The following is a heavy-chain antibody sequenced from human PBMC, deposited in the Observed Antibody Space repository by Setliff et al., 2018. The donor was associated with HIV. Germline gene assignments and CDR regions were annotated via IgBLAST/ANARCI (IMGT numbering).Heavy chain of an antibody. J-gene: IGHJ4*02. CDR3: ARAYYGYCSGGSCYSGPPDY. V-gene: IGHV3-53*01. CDR1: GFTVSRNY. CDR2: IYSGGST. D-gene: IGHD2-15*01. Sequence: SLRLSCAASGFTVSRNYMSWVRQAPGKGLEWVSVIYSGGSTYYADSVKGRFTISRDNSKNTLYLQMSSLRAEDTAVYYCARAYYGYCSGGSCYSGPPDYWGQGTLVTVSS.